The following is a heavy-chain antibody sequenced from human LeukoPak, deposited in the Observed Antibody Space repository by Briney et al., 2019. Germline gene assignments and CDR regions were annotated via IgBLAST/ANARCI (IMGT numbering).Heavy chain of an antibody. Sequence: ASVKVSCKASGYTFTGYCMHWVRQAPGQGLEWMGWINPNSGGTNYAQKFQGRVTMTRDTSISTAYMELSRLRSDDTAVYYCARDLSYYGSGSYYFDYWGQGTLVTVSS. V-gene: IGHV1-2*02. CDR1: GYTFTGYC. CDR2: INPNSGGT. J-gene: IGHJ4*02. D-gene: IGHD3-10*01. CDR3: ARDLSYYGSGSYYFDY.